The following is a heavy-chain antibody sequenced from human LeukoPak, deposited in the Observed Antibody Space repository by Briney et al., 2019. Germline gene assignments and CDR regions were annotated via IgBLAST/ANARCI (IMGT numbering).Heavy chain of an antibody. Sequence: GGSLRLSCAASGFTFNNYAMSWVRQAPGKGLEWVSSITDSGGSTYYADSVKGRFTISRDTSKNTLYLQMNSLRAEETAVYYCAKDYSGSPWYFDYWGEGTLGTVSS. V-gene: IGHV3-23*01. J-gene: IGHJ4*02. CDR1: GFTFNNYA. D-gene: IGHD1-26*01. CDR3: AKDYSGSPWYFDY. CDR2: ITDSGGST.